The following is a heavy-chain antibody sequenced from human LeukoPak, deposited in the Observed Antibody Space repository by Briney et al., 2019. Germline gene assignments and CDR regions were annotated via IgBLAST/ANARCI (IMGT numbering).Heavy chain of an antibody. Sequence: GGPLRLSCVASGFAFSDDSMNWVRQPPGKGLEWVSSISSTSKYIYYADSVKGRFTISRDNSKNTLYLQMNSLRAEDTAIYYCAKGDRYYGSGSYSTLPFDYWGQGTLVTVSS. D-gene: IGHD3-10*01. V-gene: IGHV3-21*04. J-gene: IGHJ4*02. CDR3: AKGDRYYGSGSYSTLPFDY. CDR2: ISSTSKYI. CDR1: GFAFSDDS.